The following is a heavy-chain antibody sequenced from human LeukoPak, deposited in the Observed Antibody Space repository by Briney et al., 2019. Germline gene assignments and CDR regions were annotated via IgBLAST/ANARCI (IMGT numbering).Heavy chain of an antibody. CDR3: ARLAGQLMVYGSGSRNAFDI. J-gene: IGHJ3*02. V-gene: IGHV4-59*12. CDR2: IYYSGST. D-gene: IGHD3-10*01. CDR1: GGSISSYY. Sequence: PSETLSLTCTVSGGSISSYYWSWIRQPPGKGLEWIGYIYYSGSTNYNPSLKSRVTISVDTSKNQFSLKLSSVTAADTAVYYCARLAGQLMVYGSGSRNAFDIWGQGTMVTVSS.